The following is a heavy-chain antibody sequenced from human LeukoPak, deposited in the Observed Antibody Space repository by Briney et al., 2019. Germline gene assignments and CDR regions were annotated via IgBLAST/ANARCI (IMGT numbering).Heavy chain of an antibody. V-gene: IGHV1-2*02. J-gene: IGHJ4*02. CDR3: ARGEVIVGATFI. CDR1: GYTFSRYG. Sequence: GASVKVSCKASGYTFSRYGMNWVRQAPGQGLEWMGWINPNSGGTNYAQKFQGRVTMTRDTSISTAYMELSRLRSDDTAVYYCARGEVIVGATFIWGQGTLVTVSS. CDR2: INPNSGGT. D-gene: IGHD1-26*01.